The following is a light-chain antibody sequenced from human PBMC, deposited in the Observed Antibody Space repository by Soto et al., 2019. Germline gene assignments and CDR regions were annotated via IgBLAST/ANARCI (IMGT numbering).Light chain of an antibody. Sequence: EIVLTQSPGTLSLSPGDRVTLSCRASQSVSTNYFSWYQQKPGQAPRLLIYATSSRAVGIPDRFSGSGSGTHVTHTISRLEPEDFAMFYCQQYGDYNSPRYSFGQGTRLEI. CDR1: QSVSTNY. J-gene: IGKJ2*03. CDR3: QQYGDYNSPRYS. CDR2: ATS. V-gene: IGKV3-20*01.